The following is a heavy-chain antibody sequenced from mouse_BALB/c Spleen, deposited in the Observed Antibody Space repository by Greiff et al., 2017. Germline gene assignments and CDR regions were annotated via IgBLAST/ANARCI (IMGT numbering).Heavy chain of an antibody. J-gene: IGHJ4*01. CDR1: GYAFTNYL. CDR3: ARSGYGYAMDY. CDR2: INPGSGGT. Sequence: VKLMESGAELVRPGTSVKVSCKASGYAFTNYLIEWVKQRPGQGLEWIGVINPGSGGTNYNEKFKGKATLTADKSSSTAYMQLSSLTSDDSAVYFCARSGYGYAMDYWGQGTSVTVSS. D-gene: IGHD2-2*01. V-gene: IGHV1-54*01.